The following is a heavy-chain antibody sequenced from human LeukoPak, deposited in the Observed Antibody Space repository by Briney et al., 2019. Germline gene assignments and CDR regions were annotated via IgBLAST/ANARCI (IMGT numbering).Heavy chain of an antibody. Sequence: PSETLSLNCAVYGGSFSGYYWSWIRQPPGKGLEWIGEINHSGSTNYNPSLKSRVTISVDTSKNQFSLKLSSVTAADTAVYYCARGVVLRYFDWLKRSNWFDPWGQGTLVTVSS. V-gene: IGHV4-34*01. J-gene: IGHJ5*02. CDR3: ARGVVLRYFDWLKRSNWFDP. D-gene: IGHD3-9*01. CDR2: INHSGST. CDR1: GGSFSGYY.